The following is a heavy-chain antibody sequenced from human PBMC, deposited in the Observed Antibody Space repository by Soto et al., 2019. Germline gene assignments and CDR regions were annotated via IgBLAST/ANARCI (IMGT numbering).Heavy chain of an antibody. Sequence: EVQVLESGGGSVQPGGSLRLSCAASGFTFSNFAMSWVRHAPGKGLEWVSEITGSTGTTYYADSLRGRFIISRDNSQNTLHLQMNSPRPEDTAVYYCAKDTSSSPYYMDVWGKGTTVTVSS. V-gene: IGHV3-23*01. CDR1: GFTFSNFA. CDR3: AKDTSSSPYYMDV. D-gene: IGHD2-2*01. CDR2: ITGSTGTT. J-gene: IGHJ6*03.